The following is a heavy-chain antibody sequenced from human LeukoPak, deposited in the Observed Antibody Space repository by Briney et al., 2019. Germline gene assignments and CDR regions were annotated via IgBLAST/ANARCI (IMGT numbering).Heavy chain of an antibody. V-gene: IGHV4-31*03. D-gene: IGHD3-3*01. Sequence: SQTLSLTCTVSGGSISSGGYYWSWIRQHPGKGLEWIGYIYYSGSTYYNPSLKSRVTISVDTSKNQFSLKLSSVTAADTAVHYCARAETIFGVVFDYWGQGTLVTVSS. J-gene: IGHJ4*02. CDR1: GGSISSGGYY. CDR3: ARAETIFGVVFDY. CDR2: IYYSGST.